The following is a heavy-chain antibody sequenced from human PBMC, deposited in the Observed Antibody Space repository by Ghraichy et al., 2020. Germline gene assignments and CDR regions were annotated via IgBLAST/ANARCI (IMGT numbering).Heavy chain of an antibody. J-gene: IGHJ2*01. CDR1: GGSISSYY. Sequence: SETLSLTCTVSGGSISSYYWSWIRQPPGKGLEWIGYIYTSGSTNYNPSLKSRVTISVDTSKNQFSLKLSSVTAADTAVYYCARHAKQWLVLKSYFDLWGRGTLVTVSS. CDR2: IYTSGST. CDR3: ARHAKQWLVLKSYFDL. D-gene: IGHD6-19*01. V-gene: IGHV4-4*09.